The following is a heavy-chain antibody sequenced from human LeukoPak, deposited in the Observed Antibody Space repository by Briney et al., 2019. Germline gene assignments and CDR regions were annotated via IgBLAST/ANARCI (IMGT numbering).Heavy chain of an antibody. CDR1: GLTFSNYA. CDR2: IGSGGTT. CDR3: AKTVGSGGYYIYYFDY. V-gene: IGHV3-23*01. Sequence: GGSLRLSCAASGLTFSNYAMSWVRQAPGKGLEWVSSIGSGGTTHYADSVKGRFTISRDNSKNTLFLQMSSLRAEDTAVYYCAKTVGSGGYYIYYFDYWGQGTLVTVSS. J-gene: IGHJ4*02. D-gene: IGHD3-22*01.